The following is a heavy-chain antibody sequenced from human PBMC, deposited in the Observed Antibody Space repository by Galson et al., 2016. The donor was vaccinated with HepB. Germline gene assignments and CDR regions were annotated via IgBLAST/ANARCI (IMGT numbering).Heavy chain of an antibody. CDR3: AKSKFSGYSYGSEPYFDY. CDR1: KMTFSNYA. V-gene: IGHV3-30*04. CDR2: LSSDGRNK. D-gene: IGHD5-18*01. Sequence: SLRLSCAASKMTFSNYAIHWVRQAPGKGLEWVTTLSSDGRNKFYADSVKGRLTVSRDNSKSTLYLQMNNLRAEDTAVYYCAKSKFSGYSYGSEPYFDYWGQGTLVTVSS. J-gene: IGHJ4*02.